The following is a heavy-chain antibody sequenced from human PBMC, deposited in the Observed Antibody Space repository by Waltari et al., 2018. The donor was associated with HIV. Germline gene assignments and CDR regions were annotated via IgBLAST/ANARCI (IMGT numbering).Heavy chain of an antibody. J-gene: IGHJ4*01. CDR2: FHSSGST. V-gene: IGHV4-59*03. CDR1: VDFSSDWH. CDR3: AATSWGGAVVFEN. Sequence: QVHLQGSGSGLVKPSETLSLTCTVSVDFSSDWHWKWIRQSPGRGLEFNGYFHSSGSTNSNPSLKSRVAISADTSKKQFSLKVNSVTAADTAIYYCAATSWGGAVVFENWGQGIPVSVSS. D-gene: IGHD2-2*01.